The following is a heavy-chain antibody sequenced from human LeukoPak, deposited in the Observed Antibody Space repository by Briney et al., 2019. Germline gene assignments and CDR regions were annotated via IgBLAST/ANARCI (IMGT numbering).Heavy chain of an antibody. Sequence: PGGSLRLSCAASGFTFDDYAMHWVRQAPGKGLEWVSGISWNSGSIGYADSVKGRFTISRDNAKNSLYLQMNSPRAEDTALYYCAKGDSWGQGTLVTVSS. CDR1: GFTFDDYA. V-gene: IGHV3-9*01. CDR2: ISWNSGSI. J-gene: IGHJ4*02. CDR3: AKGDS.